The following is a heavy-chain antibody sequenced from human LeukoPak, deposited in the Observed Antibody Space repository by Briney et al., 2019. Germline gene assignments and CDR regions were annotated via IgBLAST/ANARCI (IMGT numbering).Heavy chain of an antibody. V-gene: IGHV4-59*01. CDR3: ASMTSKNAFDI. D-gene: IGHD4-11*01. J-gene: IGHJ3*02. CDR1: GGSLSSYY. Sequence: SETLSLTCTVSGGSLSSYYWSWLRQPPGKGLEWIGYIYYIGSTNYNPSLTSRVTISVDTSKNQFSLKLSSVTAADTAVYYCASMTSKNAFDIWGQGTMVTVSS. CDR2: IYYIGST.